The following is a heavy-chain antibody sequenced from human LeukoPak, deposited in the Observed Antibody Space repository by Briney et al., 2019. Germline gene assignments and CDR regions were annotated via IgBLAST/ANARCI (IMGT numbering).Heavy chain of an antibody. V-gene: IGHV1-8*02. J-gene: IGHJ6*03. CDR2: MNPNSGNT. CDR1: GYTFTSYD. D-gene: IGHD2-2*01. CDR3: ARANIVVVPAAISSRRYYYMDV. Sequence: GASVKVSCKASGYTFTSYDINWVRQATGQGLEWMGWMNPNSGNTGYAQKFQGRVTMTRNTSISTAYMELSSLRSEDTAVYYCARANIVVVPAAISSRRYYYMDVWGKGTTVTISS.